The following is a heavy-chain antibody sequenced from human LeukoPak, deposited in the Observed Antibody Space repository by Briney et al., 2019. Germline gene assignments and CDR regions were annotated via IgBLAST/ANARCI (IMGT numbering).Heavy chain of an antibody. V-gene: IGHV1-8*01. D-gene: IGHD1-26*01. CDR3: ARARSGQLPYYFDN. J-gene: IGHJ4*02. CDR2: MNPNSGNT. CDR1: EYTFTSYD. Sequence: ASVKVSCKASEYTFTSYDINWVRQAPGQGLEWMGWMNPNSGNTGYAQKLQGRVTLTRNTSISTAYMELSSLTSDDTAVYYCARARSGQLPYYFDNWGQGTLVTVSS.